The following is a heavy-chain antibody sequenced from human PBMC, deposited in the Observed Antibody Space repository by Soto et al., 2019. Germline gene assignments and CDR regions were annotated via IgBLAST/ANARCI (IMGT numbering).Heavy chain of an antibody. CDR1: GFTVTINY. Sequence: EVQVVESRGGLVQPGGSLRLSCAVSGFTVTINYMSWVRQAPGKGLEWVSVIYSGGTIYYADSVKGRFTISRDTSKNTLYIQMNSLRGDDTAVYYCNGYGYWGQGTLVTVSS. CDR2: IYSGGTI. CDR3: NGYGY. D-gene: IGHD5-12*01. V-gene: IGHV3-53*01. J-gene: IGHJ4*02.